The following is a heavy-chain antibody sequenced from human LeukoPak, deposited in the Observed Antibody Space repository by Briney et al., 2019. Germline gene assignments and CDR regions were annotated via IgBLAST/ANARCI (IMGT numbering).Heavy chain of an antibody. D-gene: IGHD3-22*01. CDR2: IIPIFGTA. CDR3: ARGPYYYDSSGYWRIDY. CDR1: GGTFSSYA. Sequence: SVKVSCKASGGTFSSYAISWVRQAPGQGLEWMGGIIPIFGTANYAQKFQGRVTMTRDTSTSTVYMELSSLRSEDTAVYYCARGPYYYDSSGYWRIDYWGQGTLVTVSS. V-gene: IGHV1-69*05. J-gene: IGHJ4*02.